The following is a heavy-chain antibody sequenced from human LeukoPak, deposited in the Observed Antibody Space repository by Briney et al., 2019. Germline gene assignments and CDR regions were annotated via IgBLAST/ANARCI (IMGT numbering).Heavy chain of an antibody. CDR3: ARERGFKSRIAAAGTFDY. CDR2: VNPSGGST. V-gene: IGHV1-46*01. D-gene: IGHD6-13*01. J-gene: IGHJ4*02. CDR1: GYTFTSYY. Sequence: ASVKVSCKASGYTFTSYYMHWVRQAPGQGLERMGIVNPSGGSTSYAQKFQGRVTMTRDTSTSTVYMELSSLRSEDTAVYYCARERGFKSRIAAAGTFDYWGQGTLVTVSS.